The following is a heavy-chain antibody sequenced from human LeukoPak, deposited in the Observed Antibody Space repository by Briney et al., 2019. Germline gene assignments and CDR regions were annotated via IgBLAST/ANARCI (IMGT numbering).Heavy chain of an antibody. J-gene: IGHJ4*02. Sequence: PGGSLRLSCAVSGFTFSNYWMNWVRQAPGKGLEWVSSISSSSSYIYYTDSVKGRFTISRDNAKNSLYLQMNSLRAEDTAVYYCARADGYCSSTSCYGEEDYWGQGTLVTVSS. CDR2: ISSSSSYI. V-gene: IGHV3-21*01. CDR3: ARADGYCSSTSCYGEEDY. CDR1: GFTFSNYW. D-gene: IGHD2-2*01.